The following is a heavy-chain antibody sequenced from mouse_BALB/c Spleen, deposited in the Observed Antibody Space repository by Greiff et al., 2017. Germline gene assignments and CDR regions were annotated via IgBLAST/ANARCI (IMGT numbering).Heavy chain of an antibody. CDR1: GFTFSSYY. CDR2: INSNGGST. V-gene: IGHV5-6-2*01. D-gene: IGHD4-1*01. Sequence: EVKLEESGGGLVKLGGSLKLSCAASGFTFSSYYMSWVRQTPEKRLELVAAINSNGGSTYYPDTVKGRFTISRDNAKNTLYLQMSSLKSEDTALYYCARRKLGHFDYWGQGTTLTVSS. J-gene: IGHJ2*01. CDR3: ARRKLGHFDY.